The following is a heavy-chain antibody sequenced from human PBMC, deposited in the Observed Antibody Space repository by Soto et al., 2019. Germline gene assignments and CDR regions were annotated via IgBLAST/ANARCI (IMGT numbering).Heavy chain of an antibody. D-gene: IGHD1-26*01. V-gene: IGHV3-30*02. J-gene: IGHJ6*02. CDR3: AKEGPGGGRHFYYGMNV. Sequence: KLVESGGGVVQPGGSLRLSCAASGFVFSSYGMHWVRQAPGKGLEWVALITNDGNNEHYRESVKGRFSISRDKSTNTVDLLMNNLRPEDTGIYYCAKEGPGGGRHFYYGMNVWGQGPTVTVSS. CDR1: GFVFSSYG. CDR2: ITNDGNNE.